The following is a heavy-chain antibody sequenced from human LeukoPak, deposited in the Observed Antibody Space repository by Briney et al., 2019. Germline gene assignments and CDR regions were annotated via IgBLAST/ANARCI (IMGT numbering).Heavy chain of an antibody. J-gene: IGHJ4*02. CDR3: ARGSYGDSLGYYFDY. V-gene: IGHV3-21*01. Sequence: PGGSLRLSCAASGFTFSSYSMNWVRQAPGKGLEWVSSISSSSSYIYYADSVKGRFTISRDNAKNSLYLQMNSLRAEDTAVYYCARGSYGDSLGYYFDYWGQGTLVTVSS. CDR2: ISSSSSYI. D-gene: IGHD4-17*01. CDR1: GFTFSSYS.